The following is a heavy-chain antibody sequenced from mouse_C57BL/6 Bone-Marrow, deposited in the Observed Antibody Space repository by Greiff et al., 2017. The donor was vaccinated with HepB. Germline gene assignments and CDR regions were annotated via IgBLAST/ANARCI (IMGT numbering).Heavy chain of an antibody. J-gene: IGHJ2*01. CDR1: GYTFTSYT. CDR2: INPSSGYT. Sequence: VQLQQSGAELARPGASVKMYCKASGYTFTSYTMHWVKQRPGQGLEWIGYINPSSGYTKYNQKFKDKATLTADKSSSTAYMQLSSLTSEDSAVYYCARGVGLYFDYWGQGTTLTVSS. CDR3: ARGVGLYFDY. V-gene: IGHV1-4*01. D-gene: IGHD4-1*01.